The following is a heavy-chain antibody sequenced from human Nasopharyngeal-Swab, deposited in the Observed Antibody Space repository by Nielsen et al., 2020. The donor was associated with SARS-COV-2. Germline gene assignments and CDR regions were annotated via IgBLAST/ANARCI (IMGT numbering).Heavy chain of an antibody. CDR3: ARDARLTIFGVDPPGYYGMDV. CDR2: ISSSSSYI. V-gene: IGHV3-21*01. J-gene: IGHJ6*02. Sequence: GESLKISCAASGFTFSSYRMNWVRQAPGKGLEWVSSISSSSSYIYYADSVKGRFTISRDNAKNSLYLQMNSLRAEDTAVYYCARDARLTIFGVDPPGYYGMDVWGQGTTVTVSS. CDR1: GFTFSSYR. D-gene: IGHD3-3*01.